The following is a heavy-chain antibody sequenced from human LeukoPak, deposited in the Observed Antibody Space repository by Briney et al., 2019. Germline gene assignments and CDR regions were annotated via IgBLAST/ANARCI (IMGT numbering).Heavy chain of an antibody. CDR2: IDRSGATA. D-gene: IGHD6-19*01. V-gene: IGHV3-11*01. J-gene: IGHJ6*02. Sequence: GGSLRLSCAASGFIFSDYYMAWIRQAPGKGLDWVSYIDRSGATAFYADSVKGRFTMSRDNARNSLHLQMNDLRPEDSAVYYCGLSSMNPSYYYGIDVWGQGTTVRVSS. CDR1: GFIFSDYY. CDR3: GLSSMNPSYYYGIDV.